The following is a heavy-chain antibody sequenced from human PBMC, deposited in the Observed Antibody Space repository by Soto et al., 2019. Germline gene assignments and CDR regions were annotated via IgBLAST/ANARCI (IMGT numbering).Heavy chain of an antibody. D-gene: IGHD3-22*01. V-gene: IGHV3-23*01. Sequence: PGGSLRLSCAASGFTFSSYAMSWVRQAPGKGLECVSTISGTGTTTHYADSVKGRFTISRDNSMNMVYLQVNSLRAEDTAVYYCAKGGRAEYYDTSGYLDSWGQGTVVTVS. CDR2: ISGTGTTT. CDR1: GFTFSSYA. J-gene: IGHJ4*02. CDR3: AKGGRAEYYDTSGYLDS.